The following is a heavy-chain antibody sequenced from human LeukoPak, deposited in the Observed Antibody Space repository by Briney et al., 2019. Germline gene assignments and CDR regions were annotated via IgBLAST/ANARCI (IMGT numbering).Heavy chain of an antibody. CDR2: MNPNSGNT. CDR3: ARGSSGLERPGYYYYYYMDV. CDR1: GYTFTSYD. Sequence: GASVKVSCKASGYTFTSYDINWVRQATGQGLEWMGWMNPNSGNTGYAQKFQGRVTITRNTSISTAYVELSSLRSEDTAVYYCARGSSGLERPGYYYYYYMDVWGKGTTVTVSS. J-gene: IGHJ6*03. D-gene: IGHD1-1*01. V-gene: IGHV1-8*03.